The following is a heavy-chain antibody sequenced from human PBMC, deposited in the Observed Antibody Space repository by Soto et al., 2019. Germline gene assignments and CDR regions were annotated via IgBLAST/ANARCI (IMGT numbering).Heavy chain of an antibody. CDR3: AKDMTPVRFLEWLTLDYYGMDV. Sequence: EVQLLESGGGLVQPGGSLRLSCAASGFTFSSYAMSWVRQAPGKGLEWVSAISGSGGSTYYADSVKGRFTISRDNSKNTLYLQMNSLRAEDTAVYYCAKDMTPVRFLEWLTLDYYGMDVWGQGTTVTVSS. J-gene: IGHJ6*02. CDR1: GFTFSSYA. CDR2: ISGSGGST. D-gene: IGHD3-3*01. V-gene: IGHV3-23*01.